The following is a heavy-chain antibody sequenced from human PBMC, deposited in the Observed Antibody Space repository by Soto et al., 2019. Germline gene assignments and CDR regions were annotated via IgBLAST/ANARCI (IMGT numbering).Heavy chain of an antibody. J-gene: IGHJ4*02. D-gene: IGHD1-26*01. Sequence: QVQLVQSGAEVKNPGASVKVSCKASGYTFTSYGISWVRQAPGQGLEWMGWISAYNGNTHYSQMLQVRVPITTATSTSTAYLDLSSLRSDDTAVYCCARGVGASYYFDYWGQGTLVTVS. CDR2: ISAYNGNT. V-gene: IGHV1-18*01. CDR1: GYTFTSYG. CDR3: ARGVGASYYFDY.